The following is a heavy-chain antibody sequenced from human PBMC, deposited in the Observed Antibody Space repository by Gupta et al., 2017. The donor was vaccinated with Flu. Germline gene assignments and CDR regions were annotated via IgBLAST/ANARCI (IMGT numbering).Heavy chain of an antibody. Sequence: QVQLQESGPGLVKPSETLSLTCTVSGGSISSYYWSWIRQPPGKGLEWIGYIYYSGSTNYNPSLKSRVTISVDTSKNQFSLKLSSVTAADTAVYYCARRAPAAVYYYYYYMDVWGKGTTVTVSS. CDR1: GGSISSYY. J-gene: IGHJ6*03. V-gene: IGHV4-59*08. CDR2: IYYSGST. D-gene: IGHD2-2*01. CDR3: ARRAPAAVYYYYYYMDV.